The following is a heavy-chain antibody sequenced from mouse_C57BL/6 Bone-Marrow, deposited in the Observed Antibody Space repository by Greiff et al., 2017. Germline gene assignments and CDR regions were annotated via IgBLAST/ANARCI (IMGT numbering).Heavy chain of an antibody. J-gene: IGHJ2*01. CDR1: GYTFTSYT. Sequence: QVQLQQSGAELARPGASVKMSCKASGYTFTSYTMHWLKQRPGQGLEWIGNINPTGGYTKYNQKFKDKATLTAAKSSSTAYMQLSSLTAEDSAVYYCARSRTGGYWGQGTTLTVSS. D-gene: IGHD4-1*01. V-gene: IGHV1-4*01. CDR2: INPTGGYT. CDR3: ARSRTGGY.